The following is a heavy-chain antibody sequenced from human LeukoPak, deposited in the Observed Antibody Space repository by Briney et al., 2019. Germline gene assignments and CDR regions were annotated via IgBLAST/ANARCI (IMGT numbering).Heavy chain of an antibody. CDR1: GFTFSSYA. V-gene: IGHV3-23*01. CDR2: ISGSGGST. CDR3: AKIPYYDFWSGYPYYFDY. Sequence: PGGSLRLSCAASGFTFSSYAMSWVRQAPGKGLEWVSAISGSGGSTYYADSVKGRFTISRDNSKNTLYLQMNSLRAEDTAVYYCAKIPYYDFWSGYPYYFDYWGQGTQVTVSS. J-gene: IGHJ4*02. D-gene: IGHD3-3*01.